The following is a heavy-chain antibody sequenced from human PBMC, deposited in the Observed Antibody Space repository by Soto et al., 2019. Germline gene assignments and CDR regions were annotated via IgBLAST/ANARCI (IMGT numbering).Heavy chain of an antibody. J-gene: IGHJ3*02. CDR1: GYSFTSYW. D-gene: IGHD2-21*02. Sequence: PGESLKISCKGSGYSFTSYWIGWVRQMPGKGLEWMGIIYPGDSDTRYSPSFQGQVTISADKSISTAYLQWSSLKASDTAMYYCARRAYCGDDCDDAFDIWGQGTMVTVSS. CDR2: IYPGDSDT. V-gene: IGHV5-51*01. CDR3: ARRAYCGDDCDDAFDI.